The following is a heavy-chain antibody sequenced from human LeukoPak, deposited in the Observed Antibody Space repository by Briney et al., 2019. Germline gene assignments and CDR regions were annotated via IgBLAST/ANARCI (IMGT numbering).Heavy chain of an antibody. CDR2: IYWDDDK. CDR1: GFSLSTRGVA. Sequence: SGPTLVKPTQTLTLTCTFSGFSLSTRGVAVGWIRQPPGRALEWLSPIYWDDDKRYSPSLKSRLSITKDTSKNQMVLTMTNMDPVDTATYYCAHSEDTALVHDAFDIWGQGTMVTVSS. CDR3: AHSEDTALVHDAFDI. J-gene: IGHJ3*02. D-gene: IGHD5-18*01. V-gene: IGHV2-5*02.